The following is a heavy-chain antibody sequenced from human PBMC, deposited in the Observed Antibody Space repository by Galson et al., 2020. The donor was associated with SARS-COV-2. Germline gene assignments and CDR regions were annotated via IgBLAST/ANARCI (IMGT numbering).Heavy chain of an antibody. D-gene: IGHD2-21*01. J-gene: IGHJ3*01. CDR1: GSSVSRRFF. Sequence: SETLSLSCTVSGSSVSRRFFWGWLRQSPGQGLEWIGTVFHSGTTYYSPSLKNRVTISVDTSNNQFYLRLTSVTAADTAVYYCARSYGDTWPDGYDVWGHGTLVTVAS. CDR3: ARSYGDTWPDGYDV. CDR2: VFHSGTT. V-gene: IGHV4-38-2*02.